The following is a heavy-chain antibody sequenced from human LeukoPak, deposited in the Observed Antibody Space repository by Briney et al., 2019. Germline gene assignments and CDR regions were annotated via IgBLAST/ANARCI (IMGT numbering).Heavy chain of an antibody. Sequence: ASVTASCKASGYTFSGYYLHWVRQAPGQGLEWMGWIHPKSGDTKYAPKFLGRVTLTRDTSATIVYMDLTWLTSDDTAVYYCSRGSGISYGGIDYWGQGTLVTVSS. CDR3: SRGSGISYGGIDY. CDR1: GYTFSGYY. J-gene: IGHJ4*02. CDR2: IHPKSGDT. D-gene: IGHD5-18*01. V-gene: IGHV1-2*02.